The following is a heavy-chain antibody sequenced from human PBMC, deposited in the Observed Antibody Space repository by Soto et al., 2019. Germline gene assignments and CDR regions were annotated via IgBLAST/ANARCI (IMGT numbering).Heavy chain of an antibody. D-gene: IGHD6-19*01. Sequence: GGSLRLSCAASGFTFSTYAMAWVRQAPGKGLEWVSGVSASGLNTDYADPVKGRFYISRDNSKNTVSLHMNSLRAEDTAVYYCARDAFSPYSSGWYTEHGAFDIWGQGTMVTVSS. CDR2: VSASGLNT. CDR1: GFTFSTYA. J-gene: IGHJ3*02. V-gene: IGHV3-23*01. CDR3: ARDAFSPYSSGWYTEHGAFDI.